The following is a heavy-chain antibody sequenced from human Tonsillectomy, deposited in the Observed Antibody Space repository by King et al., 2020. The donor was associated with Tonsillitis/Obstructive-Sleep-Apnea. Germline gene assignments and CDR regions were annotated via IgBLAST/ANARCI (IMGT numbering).Heavy chain of an antibody. D-gene: IGHD2-15*01. J-gene: IGHJ5*02. CDR3: AREKVVVAATNYWFDP. CDR1: GYTFIGYY. V-gene: IGHV1-2*02. CDR2: INPNSGGT. Sequence: QLVQSGAEVKKPGASVKVSCQASGYTFIGYYMHWVRQAPGQGLEWMGWINPNSGGTNYAQKFQGRVTMTRDTSISTVYMELSRLRFDDTAVYYCAREKVVVAATNYWFDPWGQGTLVTVSS.